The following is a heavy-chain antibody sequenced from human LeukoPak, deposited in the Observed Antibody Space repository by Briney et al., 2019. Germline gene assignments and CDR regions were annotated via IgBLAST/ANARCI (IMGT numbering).Heavy chain of an antibody. Sequence: PGGSLRLSCAASGFTFSSYSMNWVRQAPGKGLEWASYISSSSSTIYYADSVKGRFTISRDNAKNPLYLQMNSLRAEDTAVYYCAREVSHCSSTSCSSGDYWGQGTLVTVSS. CDR3: AREVSHCSSTSCSSGDY. CDR2: ISSSSSTI. V-gene: IGHV3-48*01. D-gene: IGHD2-2*01. J-gene: IGHJ4*02. CDR1: GFTFSSYS.